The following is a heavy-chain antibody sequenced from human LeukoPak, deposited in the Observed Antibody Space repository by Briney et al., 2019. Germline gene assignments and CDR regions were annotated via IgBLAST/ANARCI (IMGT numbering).Heavy chain of an antibody. CDR1: GYTFTGYY. D-gene: IGHD6-13*01. CDR3: ARGYSSSWRYYYYMDV. CDR2: INPNSGGT. V-gene: IGHV1-2*02. Sequence: ASVKVSCKASGYTFTGYYMHWVRQAPGQGLEWMGWINPNSGGTNYAQKFQGRVTMTRDTSISTAYMELSRLRSDDTAVYYCARGYSSSWRYYYYMDVWGKGTTVTVSS. J-gene: IGHJ6*03.